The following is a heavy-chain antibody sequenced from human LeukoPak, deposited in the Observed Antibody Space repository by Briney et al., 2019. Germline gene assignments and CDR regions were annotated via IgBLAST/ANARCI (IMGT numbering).Heavy chain of an antibody. CDR1: RFTFSSSA. CDR3: AKSHSEAQRGYFDY. Sequence: GGSLRLSCAASRFTFSSSAMSWVRQAPGKGLEWVSTISDSGGSTYYADSVKGRFTISRDNSKSMLYLQVNSLRAEDTAVYYCAKSHSEAQRGYFDYWGQGTLVTVSS. CDR2: ISDSGGST. V-gene: IGHV3-23*01. D-gene: IGHD3-10*01. J-gene: IGHJ4*02.